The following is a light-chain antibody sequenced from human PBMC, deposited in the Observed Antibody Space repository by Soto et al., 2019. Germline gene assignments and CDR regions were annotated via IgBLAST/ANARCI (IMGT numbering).Light chain of an antibody. CDR1: QSVSTCC. J-gene: IGKJ2*01. V-gene: IGKV3-20*01. Sequence: EIVLTQSPGTLSLSPGERATLSCRASQSVSTCCLAWYQQKPGQAPRPLIYGASNRATGIPDRFSGSGSGTDFTLTISRLEPEDFAVYYCQHYVSSPPLYFFGQGTKLEIK. CDR3: QHYVSSPPLYF. CDR2: GAS.